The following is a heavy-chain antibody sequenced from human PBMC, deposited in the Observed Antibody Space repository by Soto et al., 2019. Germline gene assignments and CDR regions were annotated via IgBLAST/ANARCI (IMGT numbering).Heavy chain of an antibody. CDR3: ARDRGYCSSTSCYKNNWFDP. V-gene: IGHV1-69*04. D-gene: IGHD2-2*01. CDR2: IIPILGIA. CDR1: GGTFSSYT. J-gene: IGHJ5*02. Sequence: SVKVSCKASGGTFSSYTISWVRQAPGQGLEWMGRIIPILGIANYAQKFQGRVTITADKSTSTAYMELSSLRSEDTAVYYCARDRGYCSSTSCYKNNWFDPWGQGTLVTVSS.